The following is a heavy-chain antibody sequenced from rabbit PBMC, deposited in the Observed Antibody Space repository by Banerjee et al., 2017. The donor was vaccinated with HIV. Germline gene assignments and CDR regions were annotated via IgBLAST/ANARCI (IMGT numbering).Heavy chain of an antibody. D-gene: IGHD4-1*01. V-gene: IGHV1S45*01. Sequence: QEQLEESGGDLVKPEGSLTLTCTASGFSFSSSYWICWVRQAPRKGLEWIACIVAGSDGLTYYANWAKGRFTISKTSSTTVTLQMTSLTAADTATYFCARDLAGVVGWNFGLWGQGTLVTVS. J-gene: IGHJ3*01. CDR1: GFSFSSSYW. CDR3: ARDLAGVVGWNFGL. CDR2: IVAGSDGLT.